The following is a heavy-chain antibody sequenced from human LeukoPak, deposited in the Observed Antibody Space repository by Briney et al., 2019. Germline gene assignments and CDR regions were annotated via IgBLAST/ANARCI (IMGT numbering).Heavy chain of an antibody. D-gene: IGHD1-14*01. CDR2: IYYSGST. V-gene: IGHV4-59*01. J-gene: IGHJ2*01. CDR1: GGSISSYY. CDR3: ARDSGEPYWYFDL. Sequence: SETLSLTCTVSGGSISSYYWSWIRQPPGKGLEWIGYIYYSGSTNYNPSLKSRVTISVDTSKNQFSLKLSSVTAADTAVYYCARDSGEPYWYFDLWGRGTLVTVSS.